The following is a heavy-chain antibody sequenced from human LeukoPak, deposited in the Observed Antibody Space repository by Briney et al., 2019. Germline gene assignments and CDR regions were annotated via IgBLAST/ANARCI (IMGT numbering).Heavy chain of an antibody. V-gene: IGHV3-48*01. CDR2: INHNGEMI. CDR3: ARDPYDFWSGYFYYYYYGMDV. D-gene: IGHD3-3*01. CDR1: GFTFSDYV. Sequence: GGSLRLSCAASGFTFSDYVMSWVRQAPGKGLEWVSYINHNGEMIYYADSVKGRFTISRDNSKNTLYLQMNSLRAEDTAVYYCARDPYDFWSGYFYYYYYGMDVWGQGTTATVSS. J-gene: IGHJ6*02.